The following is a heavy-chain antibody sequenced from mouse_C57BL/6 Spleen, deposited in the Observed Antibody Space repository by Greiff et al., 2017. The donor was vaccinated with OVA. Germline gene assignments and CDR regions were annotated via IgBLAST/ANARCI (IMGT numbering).Heavy chain of an antibody. V-gene: IGHV3-6*01. CDR2: ISYDGSN. D-gene: IGHD1-2*01. J-gene: IGHJ2*01. Sequence: EVKLQESGPGLVKPSQSLSLTCSVTGYSITSGYYWNWIRQFPGNKLEWMGYISYDGSNNYNPSLKNRISITRDTSKNQFFLKLNSVTTEDTATYYCAAFTTANYFDYWGQGTTLTVSS. CDR1: GYSITSGYY. CDR3: AAFTTANYFDY.